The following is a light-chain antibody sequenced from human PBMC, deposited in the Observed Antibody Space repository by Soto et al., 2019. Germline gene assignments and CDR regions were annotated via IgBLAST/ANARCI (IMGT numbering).Light chain of an antibody. V-gene: IGKV1-5*01. J-gene: IGKJ1*01. CDR1: QSISGW. CDR3: QQYNSYS. Sequence: DSQMTQSPSTLSAFVGDRVTITCRASQSISGWLAWYQQKPGTAPKVLIYHASNLQSGVPSRFSGSGSGTESTLTISSLQPDDFATYYCQQYNSYSFGQGTKVDI. CDR2: HAS.